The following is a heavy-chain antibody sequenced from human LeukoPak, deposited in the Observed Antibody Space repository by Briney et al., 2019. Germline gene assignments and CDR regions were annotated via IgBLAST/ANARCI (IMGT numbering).Heavy chain of an antibody. CDR3: ARNQGLTAPPPYGLDV. D-gene: IGHD5-18*01. V-gene: IGHV1-69*04. CDR1: GGTFSSSA. CDR2: IIPVLNIT. J-gene: IGHJ6*02. Sequence: SAKVSCKTSGGTFSSSAITWVRQAPGQGLEWMGRIIPVLNITTYAQKFQGSVTITADTSTSTVYMELSSLRSEETAVYYCARNQGLTAPPPYGLDVWGQGTTVIVSS.